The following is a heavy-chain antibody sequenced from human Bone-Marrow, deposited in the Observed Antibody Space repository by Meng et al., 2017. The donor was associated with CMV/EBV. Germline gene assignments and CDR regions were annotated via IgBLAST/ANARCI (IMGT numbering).Heavy chain of an antibody. Sequence: SVKVSCKASGGTFSNYAISWVRQAPGQGLEWMGGIIPILGLTKYAEKFQGRVMVTADKSTGTAYMELSSLRSEDTAVYYCARSPYQTITYYFDSWGQRTLVTVSS. CDR3: ARSPYQTITYYFDS. D-gene: IGHD1-20*01. V-gene: IGHV1-69*10. CDR1: GGTFSNYA. J-gene: IGHJ4*02. CDR2: IIPILGLT.